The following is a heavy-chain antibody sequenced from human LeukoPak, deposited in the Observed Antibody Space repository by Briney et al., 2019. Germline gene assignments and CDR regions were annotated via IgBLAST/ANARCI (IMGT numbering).Heavy chain of an antibody. V-gene: IGHV3-48*03. CDR3: ARESVWFGDLLN. CDR2: IGTSVNAI. D-gene: IGHD3-10*01. Sequence: GGSLRLSCAASGFSFSGFDMNWVRQAPGKGLEWIAHIGTSVNAIYYADSVKGRFTISRDNARDSLFLQMDSLRVEDTAVYYCARESVWFGDLLNWGQGALVIVST. J-gene: IGHJ4*02. CDR1: GFSFSGFD.